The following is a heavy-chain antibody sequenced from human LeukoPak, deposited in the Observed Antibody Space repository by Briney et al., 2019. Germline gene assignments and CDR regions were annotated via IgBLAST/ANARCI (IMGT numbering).Heavy chain of an antibody. J-gene: IGHJ4*02. V-gene: IGHV3-7*01. CDR2: IKEDGSDK. Sequence: GGSLRLSCAASGFSFSTYWMSWVRQAPGKGLEWVANIKEDGSDKNYVDSVKGRFTIARDNAKNYVYLQMKSLRAEDTAVYYCARGRGFDNFDYWGQGTLVTVSS. D-gene: IGHD3-9*01. CDR1: GFSFSTYW. CDR3: ARGRGFDNFDY.